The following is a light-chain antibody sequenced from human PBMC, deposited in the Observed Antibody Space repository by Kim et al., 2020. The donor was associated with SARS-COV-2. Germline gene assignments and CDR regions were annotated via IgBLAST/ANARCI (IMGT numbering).Light chain of an antibody. V-gene: IGKV1-39*01. CDR3: QQTYMSPFS. CDR1: QNINSH. CDR2: AAS. J-gene: IGKJ3*01. Sequence: DIQMTQSPSSLSASVGDRVTITCRTSQNINSHLNWYHQKPGRAPKLLIYAASSLQGGVPSRFSGSGSETDFTLTISSLQPEDFAPFFCQQTYMSPFSFGPGTKVDI.